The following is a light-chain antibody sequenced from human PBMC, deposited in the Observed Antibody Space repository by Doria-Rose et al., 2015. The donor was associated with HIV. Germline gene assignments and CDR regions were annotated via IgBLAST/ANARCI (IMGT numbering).Light chain of an antibody. CDR1: SSNIGNNY. Sequence: SVLTPPPSVSAAPGQKVTISCSGSSSNIGNNYVSWYQQVPGTAPKLLIYDNDKRPSGIPDRFSGSKSGTSATLGITGLQTGDEADYYCGTWDSSLSAVVFGGGTKLTVL. CDR2: DND. V-gene: IGLV1-51*01. J-gene: IGLJ2*01. CDR3: GTWDSSLSAVV.